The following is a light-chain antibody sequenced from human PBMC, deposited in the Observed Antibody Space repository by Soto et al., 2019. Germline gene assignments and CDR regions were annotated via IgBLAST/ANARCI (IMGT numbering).Light chain of an antibody. CDR1: QSVSSSY. J-gene: IGKJ1*01. CDR2: GAS. CDR3: QQYGSSPPWT. V-gene: IGKV3-20*01. Sequence: EIVLTQSPGTLSLSPGERATLSCRASQSVSSSYLAWYQQKPGQAPRLLIYGASSRATGIPDRFSGSGSGTDLTLTISRLEPEDCAVYYCQQYGSSPPWTFGQGTQGESK.